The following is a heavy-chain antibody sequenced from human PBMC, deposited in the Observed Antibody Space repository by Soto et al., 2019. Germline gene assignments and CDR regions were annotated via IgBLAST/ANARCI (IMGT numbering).Heavy chain of an antibody. Sequence: GGSLRLSCAASGFTFSSYGMHWVRQAPGKGLEWVAVIWYDGSNKYYADSVKGRFTISRDNSKNTLYLQMNSLRAEDTARYFCAKARCSTTDCYVPDSWGQGTLVTVSS. CDR3: AKARCSTTDCYVPDS. CDR2: IWYDGSNK. D-gene: IGHD1-1*01. V-gene: IGHV3-33*06. CDR1: GFTFSSYG. J-gene: IGHJ5*01.